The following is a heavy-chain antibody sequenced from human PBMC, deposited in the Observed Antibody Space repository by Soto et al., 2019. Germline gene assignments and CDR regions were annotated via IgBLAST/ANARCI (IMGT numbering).Heavy chain of an antibody. Sequence: GALRLSCAASGFTFSVYSMNWVRQAPGKGLEWVSYISGRTSTTYFADSVKGRFSISRDNAKNSLYLQMSSLRDEDTAVYFCTRDSGFTYGLFDYWGQGTQVPVSS. V-gene: IGHV3-48*02. CDR2: ISGRTSTT. D-gene: IGHD1-26*01. CDR1: GFTFSVYS. CDR3: TRDSGFTYGLFDY. J-gene: IGHJ4*02.